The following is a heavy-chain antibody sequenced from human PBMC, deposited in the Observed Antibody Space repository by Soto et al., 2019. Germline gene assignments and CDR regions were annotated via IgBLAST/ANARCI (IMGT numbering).Heavy chain of an antibody. D-gene: IGHD2-2*01. CDR2: INPSGGST. Sequence: ASVKVSCKASGYTFTSYYMHWVRQAPGQGLEWMGIINPSGGSTSYAQKFQGRVTMTRDTSTSTVYMELSSLRSEDTAVYYCAVGYCSSTRRYGAGDYCGQGTLVTVSS. CDR3: AVGYCSSTRRYGAGDY. CDR1: GYTFTSYY. V-gene: IGHV1-46*01. J-gene: IGHJ4*02.